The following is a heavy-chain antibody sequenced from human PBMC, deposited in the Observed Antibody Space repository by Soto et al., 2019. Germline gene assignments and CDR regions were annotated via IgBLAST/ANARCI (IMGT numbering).Heavy chain of an antibody. CDR1: GFTFTSSA. CDR3: AAERALDSSGYYYYFDY. J-gene: IGHJ4*02. CDR2: IVVGSGNT. V-gene: IGHV1-58*01. D-gene: IGHD3-22*01. Sequence: ASVKVSCKASGFTFTSSAVHWVRQARGQRLEWIGWIVVGSGNTNYAQKFQERVTITRDMSTSTAYMELSSLRSEDTAVYYCAAERALDSSGYYYYFDYWGQGTLVTVSS.